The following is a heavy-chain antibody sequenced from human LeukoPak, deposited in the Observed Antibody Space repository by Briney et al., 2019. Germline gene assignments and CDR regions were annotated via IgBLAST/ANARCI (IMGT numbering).Heavy chain of an antibody. Sequence: GESLRLSCAASGFSFGDSAMHWVRQAPGKGLEWVSIISENGGRAYYADSVKGRFTISRDNSKNSLFLRMNSLRTEDTALYYCAKGDSSTWYPRDPWGQGTLVTVSS. CDR1: GFSFGDSA. V-gene: IGHV3-43*02. J-gene: IGHJ5*02. CDR3: AKGDSSTWYPRDP. CDR2: ISENGGRA. D-gene: IGHD6-13*01.